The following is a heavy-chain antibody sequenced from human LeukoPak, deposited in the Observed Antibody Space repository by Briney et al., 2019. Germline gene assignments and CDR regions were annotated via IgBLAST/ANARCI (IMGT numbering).Heavy chain of an antibody. CDR2: ISGSGGSP. CDR1: GFTFSSYA. CDR3: AKGNAVAEFDY. J-gene: IGHJ4*02. D-gene: IGHD6-19*01. Sequence: GGSLRLSCAASGFTFSSYAMSWVRQAPGKGLEWVSAISGSGGSPDYADSVKGRFTISRDNSKNTLYLQMNSLRAEDTAVYYCAKGNAVAEFDYWGQGTLVTVSS. V-gene: IGHV3-23*01.